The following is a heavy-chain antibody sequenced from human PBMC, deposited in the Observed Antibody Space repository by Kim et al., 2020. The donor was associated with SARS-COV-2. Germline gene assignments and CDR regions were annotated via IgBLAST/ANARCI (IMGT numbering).Heavy chain of an antibody. CDR3: ARDVYCSGGSCYFDY. CDR2: IIPIFGTA. CDR1: GGTFSSYA. J-gene: IGHJ4*02. V-gene: IGHV1-69*13. Sequence: SVKVSCKASGGTFSSYAISWVRQAPGQGLEWMGGIIPIFGTANYAQKFQGRVTITADESTSTAYMELSSLRSEDTAVYFCARDVYCSGGSCYFDYWGQGTLVTVSS. D-gene: IGHD2-15*01.